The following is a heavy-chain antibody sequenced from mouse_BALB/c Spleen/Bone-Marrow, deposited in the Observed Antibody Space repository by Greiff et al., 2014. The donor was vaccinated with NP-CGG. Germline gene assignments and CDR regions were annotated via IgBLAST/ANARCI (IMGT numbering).Heavy chain of an antibody. CDR1: GYTFTTYT. CDR3: ARVYGNYDAMDC. CDR2: INPSSGYT. J-gene: IGHJ4*01. Sequence: VQLQQSGAELARPGASVKMSCRASGYTFTTYTMHWVKQRPGQGLEWIGYINPSSGYTYYNQKFKDKATLTADKSSSAAYLQLSSLTSEDSAVYYCARVYGNYDAMDCWGQGTSVTVSS. V-gene: IGHV1-4*01. D-gene: IGHD2-1*01.